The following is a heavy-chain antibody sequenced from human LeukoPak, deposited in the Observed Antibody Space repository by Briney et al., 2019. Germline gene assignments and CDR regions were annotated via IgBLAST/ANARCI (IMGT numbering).Heavy chain of an antibody. J-gene: IGHJ4*02. CDR3: AKDGEPYFDWLLKGTFDY. CDR2: ISGSGGST. Sequence: GGSLRLSCAASGFTFSSYAMSWVRQAPGKGLEWVSAISGSGGSTYYADSVKGRFTISRDNSKNTLYLQMNSLRAEDTAVYYCAKDGEPYFDWLLKGTFDYWGQGTLVTVSS. V-gene: IGHV3-23*01. CDR1: GFTFSSYA. D-gene: IGHD3-9*01.